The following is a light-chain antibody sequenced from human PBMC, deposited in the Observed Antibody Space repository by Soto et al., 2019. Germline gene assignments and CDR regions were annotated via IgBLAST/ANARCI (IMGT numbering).Light chain of an antibody. CDR2: EVN. CDR1: SSDVGSYKY. J-gene: IGLJ1*01. V-gene: IGLV2-14*03. Sequence: QSALTQPASVSGSPGQSISISCTGTSSDVGSYKYVSWYQQYPGKAPKLIIYEVNNRPSGVSGRFSGSKSDTTAYLTISGLQAEDEADYYCSSYSDSDTKVFGTGTKVTVL. CDR3: SSYSDSDTKV.